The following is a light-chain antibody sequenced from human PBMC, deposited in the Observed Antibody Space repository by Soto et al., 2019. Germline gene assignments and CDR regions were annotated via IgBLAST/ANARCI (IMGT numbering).Light chain of an antibody. Sequence: EIVMTQSPATLSVSPGERATLSCRASQSISSNLAWYQQKPGQAPRLLISGASTRATGIPARFSGSGSGTDFTLTISSLQSEDFAVYYCQQYYKWPPFTFGPGTKVDI. CDR2: GAS. J-gene: IGKJ3*01. CDR1: QSISSN. CDR3: QQYYKWPPFT. V-gene: IGKV3-15*01.